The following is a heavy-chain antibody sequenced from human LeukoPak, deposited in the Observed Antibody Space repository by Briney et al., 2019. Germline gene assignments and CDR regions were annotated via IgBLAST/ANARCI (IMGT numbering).Heavy chain of an antibody. CDR1: GGSISSSSYY. J-gene: IGHJ4*02. CDR3: ASRGITTGDY. Sequence: SETLSLTCTVSGGSISSSSYYWGWIRQPPGRGLEWIGSIYYSGSTYYNPSLKSRVTISVDTSKNQFSLKLSSVTAADTAVYYCASRGITTGDYWGQGTLVTVSS. CDR2: IYYSGST. D-gene: IGHD3-22*01. V-gene: IGHV4-39*01.